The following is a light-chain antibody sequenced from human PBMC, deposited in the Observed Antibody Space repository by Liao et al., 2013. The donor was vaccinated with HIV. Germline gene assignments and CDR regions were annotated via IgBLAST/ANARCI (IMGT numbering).Light chain of an antibody. Sequence: SVAPGQTASISCSGDKLGNEYVSWYQQKPGQSPVLVIYQDAKRPSGIPERFSGSNSGNTATLTISGTQAMDEADYYCQAWDSSTEVFGTGTKVTVL. CDR3: QAWDSSTEV. CDR2: QDA. J-gene: IGLJ1*01. V-gene: IGLV3-1*01. CDR1: KLGNEY.